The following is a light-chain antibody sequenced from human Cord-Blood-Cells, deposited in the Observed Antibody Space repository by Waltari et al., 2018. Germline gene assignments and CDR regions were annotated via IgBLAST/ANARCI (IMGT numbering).Light chain of an antibody. CDR1: QDISSK. CDR3: QQCNSTPFT. J-gene: IGKJ3*01. Sequence: DIQMTQSPSSLSASVGDTVTITCRASQDISSKLNWYQQKPGKAPKLLIFAASSVENGVPSRFSGSGSGTDFTLTISSLQPEDFATYYCQQCNSTPFTFGPGTKVDIK. V-gene: IGKV1-39*01. CDR2: AAS.